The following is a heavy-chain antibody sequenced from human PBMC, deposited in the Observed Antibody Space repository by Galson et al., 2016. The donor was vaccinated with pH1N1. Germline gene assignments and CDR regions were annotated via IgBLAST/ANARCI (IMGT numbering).Heavy chain of an antibody. CDR2: VDPENDKT. Sequence: VKVSCKVSGYTFTDFYIHWVQQAPGKGLEWMGLVDPENDKTIYAGKFQGRITIVADTSTDTAYMELRSLRSEDTAVYYCATKTLTNRDRNFFEYGMDVWGQGTTVTVSS. CDR3: ATKTLTNRDRNFFEYGMDV. J-gene: IGHJ6*02. V-gene: IGHV1-69-2*01. D-gene: IGHD1-14*01. CDR1: GYTFTDFY.